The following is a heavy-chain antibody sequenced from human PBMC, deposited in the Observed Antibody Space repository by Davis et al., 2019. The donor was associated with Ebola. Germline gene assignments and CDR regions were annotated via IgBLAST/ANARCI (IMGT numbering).Heavy chain of an antibody. CDR2: IYSGGST. D-gene: IGHD5-18*01. CDR1: GFTVSSNY. J-gene: IGHJ6*02. V-gene: IGHV3-53*01. Sequence: PGGSLRLSCAASGFTVSSNYMSWVRQAPGKGLEWVSVIYSGGSTYYADSVKGRFTISRDNSKNTLYLQMNSLRAEDTAVYYCARIDGAMVTSHYGMDVWGQGTTVTVSS. CDR3: ARIDGAMVTSHYGMDV.